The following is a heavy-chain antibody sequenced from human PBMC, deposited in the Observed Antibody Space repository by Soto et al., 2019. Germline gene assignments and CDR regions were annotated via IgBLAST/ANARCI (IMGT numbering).Heavy chain of an antibody. CDR3: AKAGYCSDEACSHLYYFDY. CDR1: GFTFSSNG. J-gene: IGHJ4*02. V-gene: IGHV3-30*18. D-gene: IGHD2-15*01. CDR2: ISYDGTNK. Sequence: GGSLRLSCAASGFTFSSNGMHWVRQAPGKGLEWVAVISYDGTNKYYADSAKGRFTISRDNSKSTLYLQMYSLRAEDTAVYYCAKAGYCSDEACSHLYYFDYWGQGTLVTVSS.